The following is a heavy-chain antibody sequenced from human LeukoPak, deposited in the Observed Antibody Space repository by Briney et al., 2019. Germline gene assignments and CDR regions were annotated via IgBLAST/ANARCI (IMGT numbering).Heavy chain of an antibody. D-gene: IGHD3-10*01. J-gene: IGHJ4*02. CDR2: VNHSGST. CDR3: ARGTGSGTFGY. CDR1: GGSFSGYC. Sequence: SETLSLTCAVYGGSFSGYCWSWIRQPPGKGLEWIGEVNHSGSTNYNPSLKSRVTISVDTSKNQFSLKLSSVTAADTAVYYCARGTGSGTFGYWGQGTLVTVSS. V-gene: IGHV4-34*01.